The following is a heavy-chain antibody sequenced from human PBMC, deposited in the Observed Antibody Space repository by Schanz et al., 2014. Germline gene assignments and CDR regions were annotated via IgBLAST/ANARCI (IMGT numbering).Heavy chain of an antibody. V-gene: IGHV3-33*01. D-gene: IGHD3-10*01. CDR1: GLNFDYYG. J-gene: IGHJ4*02. CDR3: ARGPIPIQGVPMDF. Sequence: QVQLVESGGGVVQPGRSLRLSCATSGLNFDYYGMNWVRQAPGKGLEWVANIGYDGSEKYYADSVKGRFTISRDNSKDTLYLQMSGLAPEDTAVYYCARGPIPIQGVPMDFWGQGTLVTVSS. CDR2: IGYDGSEK.